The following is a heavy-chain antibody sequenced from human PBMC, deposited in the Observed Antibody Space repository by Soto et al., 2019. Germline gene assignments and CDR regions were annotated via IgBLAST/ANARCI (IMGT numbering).Heavy chain of an antibody. J-gene: IGHJ6*02. CDR3: AKDGVRGMDV. V-gene: IGHV1-8*01. CDR1: GYTFTRDD. CDR2: MNPNSGNT. Sequence: QGQLVQYGAEVKKPGASVKVSCKASGYTFTRDDINWVRQATGQGLEWMVWMNPNSGNTGYAQKFQGGVTMTRNTSISTAYMERISLRSEDTSMCYCAKDGVRGMDVWGQGTLVTVSS. D-gene: IGHD4-17*01.